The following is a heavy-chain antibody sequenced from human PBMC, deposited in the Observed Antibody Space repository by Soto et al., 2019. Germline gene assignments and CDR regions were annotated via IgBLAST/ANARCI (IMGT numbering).Heavy chain of an antibody. J-gene: IGHJ4*02. V-gene: IGHV1-69*14. CDR1: GDIFSVYS. CDR3: ARDLGSGYDPGDY. Sequence: QVQLVQSGAEVKKPGSSVKVSCKTSGDIFSVYSISWVRQAPGQGLEWMGGIIPIFGTTNYAQRFHGRVTITADKSTSTVYMELYSLKSEDTAVYYCARDLGSGYDPGDYWGQGTLVTVSS. CDR2: IIPIFGTT. D-gene: IGHD5-12*01.